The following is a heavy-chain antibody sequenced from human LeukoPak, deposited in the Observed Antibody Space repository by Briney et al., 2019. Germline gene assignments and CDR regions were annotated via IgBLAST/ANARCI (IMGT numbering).Heavy chain of an antibody. CDR1: GFTFSTYN. CDR2: ISNSGSDM. D-gene: IGHD5-24*01. CDR3: ARERWLQREDYYYYYGMDL. V-gene: IGHV3-48*04. Sequence: QSGGSLRLSCAASGFTFSTYNMNWVRQAPGKGPEWVSFISNSGSDMYYRDSVKGRFTISRDNAKNSLFLETNSLRAEDTAVYYCARERWLQREDYYYYYGMDLWGQGTTVIVSS. J-gene: IGHJ6*02.